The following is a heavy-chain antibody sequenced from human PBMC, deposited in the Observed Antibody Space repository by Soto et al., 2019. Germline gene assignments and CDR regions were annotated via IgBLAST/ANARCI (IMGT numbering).Heavy chain of an antibody. CDR3: AKDAPYYYDSSGYYGPFDY. Sequence: PGGSLRLSCAASGFTFSSYGIHWVRQAPGKGLEWVALISYDGSNKYYADSVKGRFTISRDNSKNTLYLQMNSLRAEDTAMYYCAKDAPYYYDSSGYYGPFDYWGQGTLVTASS. CDR2: ISYDGSNK. CDR1: GFTFSSYG. V-gene: IGHV3-30*18. D-gene: IGHD3-22*01. J-gene: IGHJ4*02.